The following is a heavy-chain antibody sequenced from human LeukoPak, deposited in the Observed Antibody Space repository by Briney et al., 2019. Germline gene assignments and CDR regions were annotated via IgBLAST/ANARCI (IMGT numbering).Heavy chain of an antibody. V-gene: IGHV1-3*01. D-gene: IGHD3-22*01. Sequence: ASVKVSCKASGYTFTSYAMNWVRQAPGQRLEWMGWINAGNGNTKYSQKFQGRVTITRDTSASTAYMELSSLRSEDTAVYYCARDFSGYYYYFDYWGQGTLVTVSS. J-gene: IGHJ4*02. CDR2: INAGNGNT. CDR3: ARDFSGYYYYFDY. CDR1: GYTFTSYA.